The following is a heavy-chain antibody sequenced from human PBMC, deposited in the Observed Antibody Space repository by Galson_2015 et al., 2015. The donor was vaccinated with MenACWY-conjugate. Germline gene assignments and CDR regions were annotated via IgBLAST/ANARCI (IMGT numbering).Heavy chain of an antibody. CDR1: GFTFSKCV. V-gene: IGHV3-23*01. D-gene: IGHD3-22*01. CDR2: ISGSSGDI. Sequence: SLRLCCAASGFTFSKCVTSWVRQAPGKGLEWVSGISGSSGDIEYADSVKRRFTISRDNSKNTVYLQMNSLRAEDTAVYHCAKGANYYDSSGKRYDAFDIWAQGTMVTVSS. J-gene: IGHJ3*02. CDR3: AKGANYYDSSGKRYDAFDI.